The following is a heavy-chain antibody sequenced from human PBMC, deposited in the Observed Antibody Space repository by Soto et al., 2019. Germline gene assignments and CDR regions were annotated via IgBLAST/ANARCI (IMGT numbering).Heavy chain of an antibody. D-gene: IGHD3-3*01. J-gene: IGHJ4*02. CDR3: AAGRKLRIFGVVITDY. V-gene: IGHV4-4*02. CDR2: IYHSGST. CDR1: GGSINSSHW. Sequence: QVQLQESGPGLVKPSGTLSLTCAVSGGSINSSHWWSWVRQPPGKVLEWIGEIYHSGSTNYNPSLKSRLTRSVDKSKNQFSLTLSSVTAADKAVYYCAAGRKLRIFGVVITDYWGQGTLVTVSS.